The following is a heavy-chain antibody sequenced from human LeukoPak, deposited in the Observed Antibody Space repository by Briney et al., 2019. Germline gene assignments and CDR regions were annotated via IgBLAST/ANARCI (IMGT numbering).Heavy chain of an antibody. CDR2: INSDGSWT. CDR3: VKGSLLAARCFDY. CDR1: GNYW. Sequence: GGSLRLSCAASGNYWMHWVRQAPGKGLVWVSHINSDGSWTSYADSVKGRFTISKDNAKNTVYLQMNSLRAEDTAVYYCVKGSLLAARCFDYWGQGTLVTVSS. D-gene: IGHD1-26*01. J-gene: IGHJ4*02. V-gene: IGHV3-74*01.